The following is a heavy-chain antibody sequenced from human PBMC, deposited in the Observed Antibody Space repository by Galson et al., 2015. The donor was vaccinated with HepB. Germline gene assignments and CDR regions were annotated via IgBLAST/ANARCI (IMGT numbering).Heavy chain of an antibody. Sequence: SLRLSCAASGFTFSNAWMSWVRQAPGKGLEWVGRIKSKTDGGTTDYAAPVKGRFTISRDDSKNTLYLQMNSLKTEDTAVYYCTTDYLNKAIDCSSTSCYDLFDYWGQGTLVTVSS. V-gene: IGHV3-15*01. D-gene: IGHD2-2*01. CDR3: TTDYLNKAIDCSSTSCYDLFDY. CDR2: IKSKTDGGTT. CDR1: GFTFSNAW. J-gene: IGHJ4*02.